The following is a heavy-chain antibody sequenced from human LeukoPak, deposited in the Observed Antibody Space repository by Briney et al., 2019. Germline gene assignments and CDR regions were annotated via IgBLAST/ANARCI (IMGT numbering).Heavy chain of an antibody. CDR3: ARDTTTMIAEY. J-gene: IGHJ4*02. Sequence: SETLSLTCAVSGGSISSSSFYWGWIRQPPGKGLERIGNIYYSGSTYYNPSLKSRVTMSVDTSKNQFSLKLNSVTAADTAVYYCARDTTTMIAEYWGQGTLVTVSS. CDR1: GGSISSSSFY. V-gene: IGHV4-39*07. CDR2: IYYSGST. D-gene: IGHD3-22*01.